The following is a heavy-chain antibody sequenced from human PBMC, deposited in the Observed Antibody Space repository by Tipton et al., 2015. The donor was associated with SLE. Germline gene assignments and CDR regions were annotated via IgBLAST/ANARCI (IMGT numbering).Heavy chain of an antibody. CDR3: ARYTVGTMEDP. D-gene: IGHD4-11*01. CDR2: IYSGGST. J-gene: IGHJ5*02. V-gene: IGHV4-59*01. Sequence: TLSLTCTVSGGSISSSYYWCWIRQPPGKTLEWIGYIYSGGSTNYNPSLKSRVSISVDTSKNQISLKLSSVTAADTAVYYCARYTVGTMEDPWGQGILVTVSS. CDR1: GGSISSSYY.